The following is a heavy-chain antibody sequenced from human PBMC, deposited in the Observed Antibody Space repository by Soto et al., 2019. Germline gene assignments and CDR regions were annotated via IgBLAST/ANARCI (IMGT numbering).Heavy chain of an antibody. CDR1: GFTLSSYW. Sequence: EVQLVESGGGLVQPGGSLRLSCAASGFTLSSYWMSWVRQSPGKGLECVANIKHDGSEKYYVDSVKGRFTISRDNAKNSLYLQMNSLRAEDTAVYYCARDNWYFDLWGRGTLVTVSS. V-gene: IGHV3-7*01. J-gene: IGHJ2*01. CDR3: ARDNWYFDL. CDR2: IKHDGSEK.